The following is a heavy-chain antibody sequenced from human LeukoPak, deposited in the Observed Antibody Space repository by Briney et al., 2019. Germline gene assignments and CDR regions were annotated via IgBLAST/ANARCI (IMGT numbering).Heavy chain of an antibody. CDR1: GYTFTGYY. D-gene: IGHD2-2*01. CDR3: ARGYGWDIVVVPAAYYGMDV. V-gene: IGHV1-2*06. J-gene: IGHJ6*02. CDR2: INPNSGGT. Sequence: ASVEVSCKASGYTFTGYYMHWVRQAPGQGLEWMGRINPNSGGTNYAQKFQGRVTMTRDTSISTAYMELSRLRSDDTAVYYCARGYGWDIVVVPAAYYGMDVWGQGTTVTVSS.